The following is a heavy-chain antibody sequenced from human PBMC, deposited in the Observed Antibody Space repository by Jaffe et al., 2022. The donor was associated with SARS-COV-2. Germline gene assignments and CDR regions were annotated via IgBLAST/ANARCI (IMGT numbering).Heavy chain of an antibody. Sequence: QVQLVESGGGVVQPGRSLRLSCAASGFTFSSYAMHWVRQAPGKGLEWVAVISYDGSNKYYADSVKGRFTISRDNSKNTLYLQMNSLRAEDTAVYYCARETTSGYYYGSGGNWFDPWGQGTLVTVSS. D-gene: IGHD3-22*01. V-gene: IGHV3-30-3*01. J-gene: IGHJ5*02. CDR2: ISYDGSNK. CDR1: GFTFSSYA. CDR3: ARETTSGYYYGSGGNWFDP.